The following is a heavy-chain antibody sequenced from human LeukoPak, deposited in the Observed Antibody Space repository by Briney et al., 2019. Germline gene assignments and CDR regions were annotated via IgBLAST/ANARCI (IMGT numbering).Heavy chain of an antibody. J-gene: IGHJ4*02. Sequence: SVTVSCTASGGTFSSYAISWVRQAPGQGLEWMGGIIPIFGTANYAQKFQGRVTITADESTSTAYMELSSLRSEDTAVYYCERERDEEPTVGITGTLYYFDYWGQGTLVTVSS. D-gene: IGHD1-20*01. CDR2: IIPIFGTA. CDR3: ERERDEEPTVGITGTLYYFDY. V-gene: IGHV1-69*13. CDR1: GGTFSSYA.